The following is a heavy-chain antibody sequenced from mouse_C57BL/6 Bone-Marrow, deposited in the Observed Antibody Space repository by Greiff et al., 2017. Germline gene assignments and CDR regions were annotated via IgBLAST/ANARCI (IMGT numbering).Heavy chain of an antibody. CDR1: GFTFSSYG. J-gene: IGHJ3*01. CDR2: ISSGGSYT. D-gene: IGHD1-1*01. V-gene: IGHV5-6*01. Sequence: EVNLVESGGDLVKPGGSLKLSCAASGFTFSSYGMSWVRQTPDKRLEWVATISSGGSYTYYPDSVKGRFTISRDNAKNTLYLQMSSLKSEDTAMYYCARHGITTVVAPAWFAYWGQGTLVTVSA. CDR3: ARHGITTVVAPAWFAY.